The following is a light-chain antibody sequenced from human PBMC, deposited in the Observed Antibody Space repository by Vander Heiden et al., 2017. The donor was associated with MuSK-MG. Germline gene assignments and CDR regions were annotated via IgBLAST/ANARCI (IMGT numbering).Light chain of an antibody. CDR3: QQRSHGLT. J-gene: IGKJ4*01. V-gene: IGKV3-11*01. CDR2: DAS. CDR1: QSVSSY. Sequence: EIVLTQSPATLSLSPGERATLSCRASQSVSSYLAWYQQKPGQAPRLLIYDASNRATGIPARFSGSGSGTDFTLTSTSLEPEDFAVYYCQQRSHGLTFGGGTKVEIK.